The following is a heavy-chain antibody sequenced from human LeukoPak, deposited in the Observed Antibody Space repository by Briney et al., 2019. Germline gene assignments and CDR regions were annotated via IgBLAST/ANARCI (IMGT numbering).Heavy chain of an antibody. J-gene: IGHJ4*02. CDR3: ARDRVGSHDYVWGSSPNFDY. CDR1: GFTFSSYW. V-gene: IGHV3-7*01. D-gene: IGHD3-16*01. Sequence: GGSLRLSCAASGFTFSSYWMTWVRQAPGKGLEWVANIKQDGSEKYYVDSVKGRFTISRDNAKNSLYLQRNSLRAEDTAVYYCARDRVGSHDYVWGSSPNFDYWGQGTLVTVSS. CDR2: IKQDGSEK.